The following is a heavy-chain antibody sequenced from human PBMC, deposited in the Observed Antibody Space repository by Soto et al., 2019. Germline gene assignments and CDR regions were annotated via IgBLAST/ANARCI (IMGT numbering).Heavy chain of an antibody. J-gene: IGHJ4*02. V-gene: IGHV4-31*03. CDR2: IYNSGTT. D-gene: IGHD3-10*01. Sequence: SETLSLTCSVSGGSISSGNFYWSWIRQHPEKGLEWIGYIYNSGTTYYNPSLKRRVTTSVDTSKNQFSLKLNSVTAADMAIYYCAADPGEYQMHTWGQGTQVTVSS. CDR1: GGSISSGNFY. CDR3: AADPGEYQMHT.